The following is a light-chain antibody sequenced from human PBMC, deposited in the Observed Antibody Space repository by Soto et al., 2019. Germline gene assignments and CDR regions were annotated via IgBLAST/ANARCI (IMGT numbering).Light chain of an antibody. V-gene: IGLV3-21*04. CDR1: NIGSES. CDR2: YDS. CDR3: QVWDSSSDPWV. Sequence: SYELTQPPSVSVAPGKTARITCGGNNIGSESVHWYQQKPGQASVLVIYYDSDRPSGIPERFSGSNSGNTATLTISRVEAGDEADYYCQVWDSSSDPWVFGGGTKLTVL. J-gene: IGLJ3*02.